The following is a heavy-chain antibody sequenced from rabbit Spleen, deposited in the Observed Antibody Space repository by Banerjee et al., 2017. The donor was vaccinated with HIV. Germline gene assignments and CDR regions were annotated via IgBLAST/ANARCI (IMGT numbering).Heavy chain of an antibody. D-gene: IGHD1-1*01. CDR3: ARNYVNAFDP. CDR1: GVSFSSSSY. CDR2: IDTGDGDT. J-gene: IGHJ2*01. Sequence: QSLEESGGDLVKPGASLTLTCTASGVSFSSSSYMCWVRQAPGKGLEWIVCIDTGDGDTDYANWPKGRFTISKTSSTTVTLQMTSLTAADTATYFCARNYVNAFDPWGQGTLVTVS. V-gene: IGHV1S40*01.